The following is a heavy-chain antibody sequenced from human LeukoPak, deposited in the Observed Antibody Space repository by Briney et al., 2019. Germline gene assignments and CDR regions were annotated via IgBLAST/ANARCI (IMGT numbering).Heavy chain of an antibody. D-gene: IGHD3-3*01. CDR3: ARHLLDFWSGYYEFDY. Sequence: GSLRLSCAASGFTFSSYWMSWARQPPGKGLEWIGSIYYSGSTYYNPSLKSRVTISVDTSKNQFSLKLSSVTAADTAVYYCARHLLDFWSGYYEFDYWGQGTLVTVSS. CDR1: GFTFSSYW. J-gene: IGHJ4*02. CDR2: IYYSGST. V-gene: IGHV4-39*01.